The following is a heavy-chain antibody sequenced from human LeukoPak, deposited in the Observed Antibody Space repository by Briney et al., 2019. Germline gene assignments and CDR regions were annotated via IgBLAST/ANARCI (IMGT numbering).Heavy chain of an antibody. CDR3: ARFDSEGATNGHY. V-gene: IGHV1-2*02. Sequence: GASVKVSCKASGYTFTGYYMHWVRQAPGQGLEWMGWINPNSGGTNYAQKFQGRVTMTRDTSISTAYMELSRLRSGDTAVYYCARFDSEGATNGHYWGQGTLVTVSS. J-gene: IGHJ4*02. CDR2: INPNSGGT. D-gene: IGHD1-26*01. CDR1: GYTFTGYY.